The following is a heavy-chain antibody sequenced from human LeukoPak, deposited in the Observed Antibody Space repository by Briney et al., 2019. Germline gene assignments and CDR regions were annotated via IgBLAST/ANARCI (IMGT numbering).Heavy chain of an antibody. Sequence: GGSLRLSCAASGFTVSSNYMSWVRQAPGKGLEWVSVIYSGGSTYYADSVKGRFTISRDNSKNTLYLQMNSLRAEDTAVYYCARGRPPYRSSWLPRFALFDYWGQGTQVTVSS. V-gene: IGHV3-53*01. CDR3: ARGRPPYRSSWLPRFALFDY. CDR2: IYSGGST. D-gene: IGHD6-13*01. J-gene: IGHJ4*02. CDR1: GFTVSSNY.